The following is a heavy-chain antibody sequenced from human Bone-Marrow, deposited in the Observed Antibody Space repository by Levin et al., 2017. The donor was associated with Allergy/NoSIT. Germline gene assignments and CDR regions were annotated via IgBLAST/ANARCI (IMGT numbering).Heavy chain of an antibody. CDR2: IIPVLGIA. J-gene: IGHJ4*02. CDR1: GATFSSYA. Sequence: ASVKVSCKASGATFSSYAISWVRQAPGQGLEWMGRIIPVLGIANYAQKFQGRVTITADKSTSTAYMELSSLRSEDTAVYYCARDGYSSGYYNYFDYWGQGTLVTVSS. D-gene: IGHD3-22*01. CDR3: ARDGYSSGYYNYFDY. V-gene: IGHV1-69*04.